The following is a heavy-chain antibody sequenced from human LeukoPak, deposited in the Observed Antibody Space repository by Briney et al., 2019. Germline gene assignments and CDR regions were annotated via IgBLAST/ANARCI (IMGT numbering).Heavy chain of an antibody. Sequence: PGGSLRLSCAASEFSVGSNYMTWVRQAPGKGLEWVSLIYSGGSTYYADSVKGRFTISRDNSKNTLYLQMNSLRAEDTAVYYCAKGQQLHNWFDPWGQGTLVTVSS. D-gene: IGHD6-13*01. CDR1: EFSVGSNY. CDR2: IYSGGST. J-gene: IGHJ5*02. CDR3: AKGQQLHNWFDP. V-gene: IGHV3-66*01.